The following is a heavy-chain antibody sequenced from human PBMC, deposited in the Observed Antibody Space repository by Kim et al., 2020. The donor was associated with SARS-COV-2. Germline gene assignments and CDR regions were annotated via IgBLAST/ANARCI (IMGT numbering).Heavy chain of an antibody. CDR2: IKHYFIYK. J-gene: IGHJ4*01. CDR1: LFTFNTYF. D-gene: IGHD3-9*01. CDR3: ARRYFDKYFFDY. Sequence: GGSLRLSFSSSLFTFNTYFITFFLHSPFNFLYFFSNIKHYFIYKYYFYSFIFLFTISIYNAQNSLYLQMNTLRAEDTAVYYCARRYFDKYFFDYWGHGALVTVSS. V-gene: IGHV3-7*04.